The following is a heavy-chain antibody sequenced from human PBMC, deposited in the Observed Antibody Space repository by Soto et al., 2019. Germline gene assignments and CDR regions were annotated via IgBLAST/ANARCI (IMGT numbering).Heavy chain of an antibody. J-gene: IGHJ6*02. Sequence: QVHLVQSGAEVKKPGSSVKVSCKTYGGSFNNYAASWVRQAPGQGLEWMGGIIPNFDTPNYAQKFQDRVTIIADESTSTVYMELRSLRSNDTAVYYCAVAMVREILIFESSGMHVWGQGTTVIVSS. CDR3: AVAMVREILIFESSGMHV. V-gene: IGHV1-69*01. CDR2: IIPNFDTP. D-gene: IGHD3-10*01. CDR1: GGSFNNYA.